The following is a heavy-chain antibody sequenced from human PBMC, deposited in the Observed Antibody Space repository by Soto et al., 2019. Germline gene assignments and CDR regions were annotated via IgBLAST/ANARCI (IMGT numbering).Heavy chain of an antibody. Sequence: GGSLRLSCAASGFTFSSYAMSWVRQAPGKGLEWVSAISGSGGSTYYADSVKGRFTISRDNSKNTLYLQMNSPRAEDTAVYYCAKDRWGGGSYYFAFDIWGQGTMVTVSS. V-gene: IGHV3-23*01. J-gene: IGHJ3*02. CDR2: ISGSGGST. CDR3: AKDRWGGGSYYFAFDI. CDR1: GFTFSSYA. D-gene: IGHD1-26*01.